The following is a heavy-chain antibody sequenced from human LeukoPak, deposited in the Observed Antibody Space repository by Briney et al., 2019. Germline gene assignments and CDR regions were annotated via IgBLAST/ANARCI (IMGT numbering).Heavy chain of an antibody. J-gene: IGHJ4*02. D-gene: IGHD2-15*01. CDR2: IIPIFGTA. CDR3: ARADIIVVAGSTPVGSGFEY. V-gene: IGHV1-69*05. CDR1: GGTFSSYA. Sequence: SVKVSCKASGGTFSSYAISWVRQAPGQGLEWMGGIIPIFGTANYAQKFQGRVTMTREISTSTAYMELQSLTSDDTAVYYCARADIIVVAGSTPVGSGFEYWGQGALITVS.